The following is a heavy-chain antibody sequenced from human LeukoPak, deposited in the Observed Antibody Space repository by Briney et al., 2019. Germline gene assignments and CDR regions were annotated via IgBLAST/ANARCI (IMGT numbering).Heavy chain of an antibody. CDR3: TRGFAEYLPAAFDI. V-gene: IGHV4-59*12. J-gene: IGHJ3*02. Sequence: SETLSLTCTVSGGSISSYYWSWIRQPPGKGLEWIGYIYYSGSTNYNPSLKSRVTISVDTSKNQFSLKLNSVTPEDTAVYYCTRGFAEYLPAAFDIWGQGTMVTVSS. CDR1: GGSISSYY. D-gene: IGHD3-10*01. CDR2: IYYSGST.